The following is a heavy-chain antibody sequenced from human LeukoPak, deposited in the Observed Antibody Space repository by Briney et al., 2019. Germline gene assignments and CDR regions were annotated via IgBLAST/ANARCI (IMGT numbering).Heavy chain of an antibody. D-gene: IGHD1-14*01. J-gene: IGHJ5*02. V-gene: IGHV4-30-2*01. CDR2: TYHSGST. CDR3: ARVMGIRWFDP. CDR1: GGSISSGGYS. Sequence: SQTLSLICAVSGGSISSGGYSWSWIRQPPGKGLEWIGYTYHSGSTYYNPSLKSRVTISVDRSKNQFSLKLSSVTAADTAVYYCARVMGIRWFDPWGQGTLVTVSS.